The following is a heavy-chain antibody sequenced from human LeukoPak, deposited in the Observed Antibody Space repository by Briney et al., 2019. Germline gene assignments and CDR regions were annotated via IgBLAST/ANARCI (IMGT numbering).Heavy chain of an antibody. D-gene: IGHD4-17*01. J-gene: IGHJ3*02. CDR2: IYYSGST. Sequence: SQTLSLTCTVSGGSISSGAYYWSWIRQHPGKGLEWIGYIYYSGSTYYNPSLRSRLTISVDTSKTQSSLKLSSVTAADTAVYYCARTNYGDSYDAFDIWGQGTRVTVSS. CDR3: ARTNYGDSYDAFDI. CDR1: GGSISSGAYY. V-gene: IGHV4-31*03.